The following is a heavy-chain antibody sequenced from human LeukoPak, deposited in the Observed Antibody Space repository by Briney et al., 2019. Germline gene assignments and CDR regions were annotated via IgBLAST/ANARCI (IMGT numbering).Heavy chain of an antibody. CDR1: GFTFSSYT. J-gene: IGHJ4*02. CDR2: ISGSGDNT. Sequence: PGGSLRLSCAASGFTFSSYTMNWVRLAPGKGLEWVSAISGSGDNTYYADSVKGRFTISRDNSKNTLYLQMNSLRAEDTAVYYCADRNSGSLLDYWGQGTLVTVSS. D-gene: IGHD1-14*01. CDR3: ADRNSGSLLDY. V-gene: IGHV3-23*01.